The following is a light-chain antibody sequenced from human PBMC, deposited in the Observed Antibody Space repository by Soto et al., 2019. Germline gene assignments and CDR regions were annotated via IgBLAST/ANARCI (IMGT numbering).Light chain of an antibody. Sequence: EIVMTQSPATLSVSPGERATLSCRASQSVSSNLAWYQQKPGQAPRLLIYGASTRATGIPARFSGSGSGTEFTLTISSLQPEDFAVYYCQQYNNWPPHTFGQGTKVDIK. V-gene: IGKV3-15*01. CDR3: QQYNNWPPHT. CDR2: GAS. CDR1: QSVSSN. J-gene: IGKJ2*01.